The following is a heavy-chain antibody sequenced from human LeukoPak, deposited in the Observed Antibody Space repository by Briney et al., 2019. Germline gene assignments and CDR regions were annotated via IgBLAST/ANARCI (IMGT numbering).Heavy chain of an antibody. V-gene: IGHV4-30-4*01. Sequence: SQTLSLTCTVSGGSISSGDYYWSWIRQPPGKGLEWIAYMYYSGSTYYNPSLKSRVTMSADTSKNQLSLKLSSVTAADTAVYYCARDPNRTGSYSWFDPWGQGTLVTVSS. CDR1: GGSISSGDYY. CDR3: ARDPNRTGSYSWFDP. CDR2: MYYSGST. D-gene: IGHD3-10*01. J-gene: IGHJ5*02.